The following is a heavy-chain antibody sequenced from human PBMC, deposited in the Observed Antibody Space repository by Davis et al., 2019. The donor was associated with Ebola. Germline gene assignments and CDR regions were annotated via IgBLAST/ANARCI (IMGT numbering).Heavy chain of an antibody. J-gene: IGHJ4*02. CDR3: ARGGYGDYVPFDY. D-gene: IGHD4-17*01. CDR2: INPNSGGT. V-gene: IGHV1-2*04. CDR1: GYTFTGYY. Sequence: ASVKVSCKASGYTFTGYYMHWVRQAPGQGLEWMGWINPNSGGTNYAQKFQGWVTMTRDTSISTAYMELSRLRSDDTAVYYCARGGYGDYVPFDYWGQGTLVTVSS.